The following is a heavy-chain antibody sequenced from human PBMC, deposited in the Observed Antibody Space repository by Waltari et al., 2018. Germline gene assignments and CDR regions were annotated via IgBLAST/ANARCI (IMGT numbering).Heavy chain of an antibody. J-gene: IGHJ6*02. CDR3: ARRRAYDFWSGYSASGYYGMDV. V-gene: IGHV4-59*12. Sequence: QVQLQESGPGLVKPSETLSLTCTVSGGSISSYYWSWIRQPPGRGLAWIGDINHSGSTNYNPSLKSRVTRSVDTSKNQFSLKLGSVTAADTAAYYCARRRAYDFWSGYSASGYYGMDVWGQGTTVTVSS. D-gene: IGHD3-3*01. CDR1: GGSISSYY. CDR2: INHSGST.